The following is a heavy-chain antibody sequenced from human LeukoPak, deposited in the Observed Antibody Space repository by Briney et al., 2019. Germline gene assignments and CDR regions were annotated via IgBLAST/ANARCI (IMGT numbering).Heavy chain of an antibody. CDR1: GYSFASYG. D-gene: IGHD3-10*01. Sequence: EASVKVSCKASGYSFASYGFIWVRQAPGQGLEWVGWISPYNGDTHYAQKFQGRVTMTTDTSTSTAYMELRSLRSDDTAVYYCARVAPMVRGAYDYWGQGTLVTVSS. J-gene: IGHJ4*02. V-gene: IGHV1-18*01. CDR2: ISPYNGDT. CDR3: ARVAPMVRGAYDY.